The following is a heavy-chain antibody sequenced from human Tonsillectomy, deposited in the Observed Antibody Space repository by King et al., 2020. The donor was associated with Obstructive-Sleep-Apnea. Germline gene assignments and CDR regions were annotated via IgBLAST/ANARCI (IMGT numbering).Heavy chain of an antibody. CDR2: IYYSGAT. CDR3: ATVAGYRFDY. Sequence: QLQESGPGLVKPSETLSLTCTVSGVSFSSSDSYWGWIRQPPGKGLEWIATIYYSGATYYNPSLRGRVTLSIDTSKNQFSLKLTSVTASDTAVYYCATVAGYRFDYWGQGTLVTVSS. V-gene: IGHV4-39*07. D-gene: IGHD2-15*01. CDR1: GVSFSSSDSY. J-gene: IGHJ4*02.